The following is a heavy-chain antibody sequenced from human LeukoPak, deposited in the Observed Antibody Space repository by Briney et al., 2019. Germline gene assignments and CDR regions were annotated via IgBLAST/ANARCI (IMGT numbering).Heavy chain of an antibody. J-gene: IGHJ3*02. CDR3: ARDRAVTTDAFDI. D-gene: IGHD4-11*01. CDR2: INPSGGST. CDR1: GYTFTSYY. V-gene: IGHV1-46*01. Sequence: ASVKVSCKASGYTFTSYYMHWVRQAPGQGLEWVGIINPSGGSTSYAQKFQGRVTMTRDTSTSTVYMELSSLRSEDTAVYYCARDRAVTTDAFDIWGQGTMVTVSS.